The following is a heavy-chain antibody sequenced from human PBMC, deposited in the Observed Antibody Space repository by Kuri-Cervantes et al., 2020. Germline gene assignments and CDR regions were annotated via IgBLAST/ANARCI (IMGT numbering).Heavy chain of an antibody. Sequence: GESLKISCAASGVTLSSYEMNWIRQAPGKGLEWVSKISSSGSIYYADSVKGRFTISRDNAKNTLYLQMNSLRAEDTAVYYCAKANRIRQWLEVEYYYYYYGMDVWGQGTTVTVSS. CDR3: AKANRIRQWLEVEYYYYYYGMDV. J-gene: IGHJ6*02. CDR2: ISSSGSI. CDR1: GVTLSSYE. D-gene: IGHD6-19*01. V-gene: IGHV3-48*03.